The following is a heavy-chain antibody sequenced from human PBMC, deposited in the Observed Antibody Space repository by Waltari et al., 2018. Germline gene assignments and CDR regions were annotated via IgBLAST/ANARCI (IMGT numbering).Heavy chain of an antibody. CDR2: IDSGGST. Sequence: EVQLVESGGGLIQPGGSLRLSCSASGFTVRRNYMSWVRQAPGKGLEWVSVIDSGGSTFYADSVKGRFTISRDNSKNTLYLQMNSLRAEDTAVYYCARVNDYSNYGWFDPWGQGTLVTVSS. V-gene: IGHV3-53*01. CDR1: GFTVRRNY. J-gene: IGHJ5*02. CDR3: ARVNDYSNYGWFDP. D-gene: IGHD4-4*01.